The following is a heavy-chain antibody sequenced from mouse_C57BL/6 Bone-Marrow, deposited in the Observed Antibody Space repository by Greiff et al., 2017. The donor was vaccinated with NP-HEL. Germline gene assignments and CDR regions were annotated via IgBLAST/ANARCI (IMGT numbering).Heavy chain of an antibody. Sequence: VQLQQSGAELVRPGASVKLSCKASGYTFTDYYINWVKQRPGQGLEWIARIYPGSGNTYYNEKFKGKATLTAEKSSSTAYMQLSSLTSEDSAVYFCARYSKGDFDYWGQGTTLTVSS. CDR2: IYPGSGNT. CDR1: GYTFTDYY. J-gene: IGHJ2*01. CDR3: ARYSKGDFDY. V-gene: IGHV1-76*01. D-gene: IGHD2-5*01.